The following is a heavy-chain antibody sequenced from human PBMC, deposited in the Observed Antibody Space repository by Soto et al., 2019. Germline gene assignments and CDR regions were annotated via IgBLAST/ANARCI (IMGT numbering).Heavy chain of an antibody. J-gene: IGHJ6*02. D-gene: IGHD2-2*01. CDR2: INPNSGGT. Sequence: GAAVQVSCKASGYTFTGYYMHCVRQAPGQGLERMGWINPNSGGTNYAQKFQGWVTMTRDTSISTAYMELSRLRSDDTAVDFFARRQGPAVCGRYYFYCGLFVRG. CDR1: GYTFTGYY. V-gene: IGHV1-2*04. CDR3: ARRQGPAVCGRYYFYCGLFV.